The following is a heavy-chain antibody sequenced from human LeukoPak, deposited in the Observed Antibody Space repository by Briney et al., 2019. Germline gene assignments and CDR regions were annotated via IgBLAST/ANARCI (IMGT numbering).Heavy chain of an antibody. CDR2: IKQDGSEK. D-gene: IGHD6-19*01. Sequence: GGSLRLSCAASGFTFSSYWMSWVRQAPGKGLEWVANIKQDGSEKYYVDSVKGRFTISRDNAKNSLYLQMNSLRAEDMALYYCAKGAGGIAVAGTGGSYFDYWGQGTLVTVSS. J-gene: IGHJ4*02. V-gene: IGHV3-7*03. CDR1: GFTFSSYW. CDR3: AKGAGGIAVAGTGGSYFDY.